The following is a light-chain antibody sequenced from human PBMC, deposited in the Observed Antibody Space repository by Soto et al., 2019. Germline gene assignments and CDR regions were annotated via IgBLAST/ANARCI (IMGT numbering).Light chain of an antibody. CDR3: YSYEGTSTVI. Sequence: QSVLTQPRSVSGSPGQSVTISCTGTSSDVGGYNYVSWYQQHPDKAPKLMIYDVNKRPSGVPDRFSGSKSGNTASLTISGLQAEDEADYYCYSYEGTSTVIFGGGTKVTVL. CDR1: SSDVGGYNY. V-gene: IGLV2-11*01. CDR2: DVN. J-gene: IGLJ2*01.